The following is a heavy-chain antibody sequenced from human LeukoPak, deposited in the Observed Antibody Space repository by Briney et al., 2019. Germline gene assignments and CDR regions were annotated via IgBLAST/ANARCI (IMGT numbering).Heavy chain of an antibody. D-gene: IGHD6-13*01. CDR2: ITGSGGST. J-gene: IGHJ4*02. CDR1: GFTFSSYA. Sequence: GGSLRLPCAASGFTFSSYAMNWVRQAPGKGLEWVSAITGSGGSTYYADSVKGRFTISRDNSKNTLYLQMNSLRAEDTAIYYCAKAHIRETSSTWYADSWGQGSLVTVSS. V-gene: IGHV3-23*01. CDR3: AKAHIRETSSTWYADS.